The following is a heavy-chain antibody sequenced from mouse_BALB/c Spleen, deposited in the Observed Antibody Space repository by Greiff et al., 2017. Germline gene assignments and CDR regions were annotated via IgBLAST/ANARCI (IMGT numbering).Heavy chain of an antibody. D-gene: IGHD2-1*01. CDR3: TREGNGNFFYAMDY. CDR1: GFTFSSYT. J-gene: IGHJ4*01. V-gene: IGHV5-6-4*01. Sequence: EVNLVESGGGLVKPGGSLKLSCAASGFTFSSYTMSWVRQTPEKRLEWVATISSGGSYTYYPDSVKGRFTISRDNAKNTLYLQMSSLKSEDTAMYYCTREGNGNFFYAMDYWGQGTSVTVSS. CDR2: ISSGGSYT.